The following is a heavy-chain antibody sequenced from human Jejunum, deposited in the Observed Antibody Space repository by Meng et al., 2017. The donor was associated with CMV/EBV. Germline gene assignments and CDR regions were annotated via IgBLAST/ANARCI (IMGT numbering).Heavy chain of an antibody. CDR1: GFAFGSYA. CDR3: AKGYMAIIPPGL. J-gene: IGHJ4*02. Sequence: ASGFAFGSYAMTWVRQAPGKGLEWVSSISGYGDTSYYAASVKGRFTISRDNSRNTLSLQMNDLTTEDAGLYYCAKGYMAIIPPGLWGQGTLVTVSS. CDR2: ISGYGDTS. V-gene: IGHV3-23*01. D-gene: IGHD5-24*01.